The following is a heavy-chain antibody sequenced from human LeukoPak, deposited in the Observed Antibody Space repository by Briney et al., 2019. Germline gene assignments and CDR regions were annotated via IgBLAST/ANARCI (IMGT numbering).Heavy chain of an antibody. Sequence: ASVKVSCKASGYTFTSYAMHWVRQAPGQGLEWMGWISAYNGNTNYAQKLQGRVTMTTDTSTSTAYMELRSLRSDDTAVYYCARNLGYCSSTSCYYDYYYGMDVWGQGTTVTVSS. CDR3: ARNLGYCSSTSCYYDYYYGMDV. CDR2: ISAYNGNT. CDR1: GYTFTSYA. V-gene: IGHV1-18*01. D-gene: IGHD2-2*01. J-gene: IGHJ6*02.